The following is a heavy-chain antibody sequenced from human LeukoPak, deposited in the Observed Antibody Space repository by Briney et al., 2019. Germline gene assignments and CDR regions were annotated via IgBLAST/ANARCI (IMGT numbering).Heavy chain of an antibody. CDR3: ARAQQLVRYYYYYGMDV. J-gene: IGHJ6*04. Sequence: SETLSLTCAVYGGSFSGYYWSWIRQPPGKGLEWIGEINHSGSTNYNPSLKSRVTISVDTSKNQFSLKLSSVTAADTAVYYCARAQQLVRYYYYYGMDVWGKGTTVTVSS. D-gene: IGHD6-13*01. CDR2: INHSGST. V-gene: IGHV4-34*01. CDR1: GGSFSGYY.